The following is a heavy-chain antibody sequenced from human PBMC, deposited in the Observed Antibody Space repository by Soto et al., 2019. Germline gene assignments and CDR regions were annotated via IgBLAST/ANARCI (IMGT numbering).Heavy chain of an antibody. D-gene: IGHD4-17*01. CDR3: ARDHRWGYEYGDYGAA. CDR1: GFSLDEYG. Sequence: EVQLVESGGGVVRPGGSLRLACVVSGFSLDEYGMSWVRQAPGKGPEWVSGMHRNGNSTGYADSVKGRFTISRDDAKNSLSLQMNSMRAEDTAFYYCARDHRWGYEYGDYGAAWGHGTLVTVSS. V-gene: IGHV3-20*04. CDR2: MHRNGNST. J-gene: IGHJ5*01.